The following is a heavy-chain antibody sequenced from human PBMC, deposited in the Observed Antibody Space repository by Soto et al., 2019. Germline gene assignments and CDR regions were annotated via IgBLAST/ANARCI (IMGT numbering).Heavy chain of an antibody. Sequence: EVQLLESGGGLVQPGGSLRLSCAASGFTFSSYAMSWVRQAPGKGLELVSAISGSGGSTYYADSVKGRFTISRDNSKNTLYLQMNSLRAEDTAVYYCAKDLVRSSSWYTYFDYWGQGTLVTASS. V-gene: IGHV3-23*01. CDR2: ISGSGGST. D-gene: IGHD6-13*01. J-gene: IGHJ4*02. CDR1: GFTFSSYA. CDR3: AKDLVRSSSWYTYFDY.